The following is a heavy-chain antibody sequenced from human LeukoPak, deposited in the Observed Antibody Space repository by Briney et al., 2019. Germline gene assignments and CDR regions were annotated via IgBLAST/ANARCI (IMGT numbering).Heavy chain of an antibody. CDR2: IYYSGST. CDR3: ARALIWFGESDAFDI. CDR1: GGSISSSSYY. J-gene: IGHJ3*02. Sequence: SETLSLTCTVSGGSISSSSYYWGWIRQPPGKGLEWIGSIYYSGSTYYNPSLKSRVTISVDTSKNQFSLELSSVTAADTAVYYCARALIWFGESDAFDIRGQGTMVTVSS. D-gene: IGHD3-10*01. V-gene: IGHV4-39*07.